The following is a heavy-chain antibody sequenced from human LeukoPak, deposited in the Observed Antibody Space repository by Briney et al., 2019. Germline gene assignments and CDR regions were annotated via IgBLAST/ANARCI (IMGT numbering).Heavy chain of an antibody. V-gene: IGHV4-4*07. CDR1: GGSINSY. D-gene: IGHD3-16*01. Sequence: SETLSLTCIVSGGSINSYWSWIRQPAGKGLEWIGRISGSGTITYNPALQSRLTISIDTSKNQFSLKLMSVTAADTAVYYCARELTWGYYYMDVWGKGTTVTVSS. CDR3: ARELTWGYYYMDV. CDR2: ISGSGTI. J-gene: IGHJ6*03.